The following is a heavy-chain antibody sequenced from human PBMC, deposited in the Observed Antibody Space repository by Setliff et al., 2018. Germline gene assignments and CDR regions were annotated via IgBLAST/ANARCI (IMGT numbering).Heavy chain of an antibody. D-gene: IGHD1-26*01. J-gene: IGHJ5*02. CDR1: GGFIRDYY. CDR3: AAVGIDAGGGWFDP. Sequence: ETLSLTCTVSGGFIRDYYWNWIRQSPGKGLEWIGYIYYRGTTNYNSSLKSRVTISIDMSKNQFSLKLSSATAADTAVYFCAAVGIDAGGGWFDPWGHGIPVTVS. CDR2: IYYRGTT. V-gene: IGHV4-59*01.